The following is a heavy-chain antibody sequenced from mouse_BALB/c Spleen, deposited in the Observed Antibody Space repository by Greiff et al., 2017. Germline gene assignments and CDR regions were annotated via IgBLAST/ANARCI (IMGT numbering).Heavy chain of an antibody. J-gene: IGHJ1*01. Sequence: EVKVVESGPELVKPGASVKMSCKASGYTFTSYVMHWVKQKPGQGLEWIGYINPYNDGTKYNEKFKGKATLTSDKSSSTAYMELSSLTSEDSAVYYCARYDYNWYFDVWGAGTTVTVSS. CDR2: INPYNDGT. D-gene: IGHD2-4*01. CDR3: ARYDYNWYFDV. V-gene: IGHV1-14*01. CDR1: GYTFTSYV.